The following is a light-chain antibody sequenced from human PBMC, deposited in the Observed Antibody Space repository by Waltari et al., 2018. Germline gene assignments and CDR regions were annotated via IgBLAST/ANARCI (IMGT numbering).Light chain of an antibody. CDR3: CSYAASRTWV. CDR2: YVN. Sequence: QSALTQPRSASGSPGQSVPISCTGTRSDVGGHFFISWYQHHPGKAPKLILYYVNERPSGVPDRFSGSKSGNSASLTISGLQAEDEAVYYCCSYAASRTWVFGGGTRLTVL. CDR1: RSDVGGHFF. V-gene: IGLV2-11*01. J-gene: IGLJ3*02.